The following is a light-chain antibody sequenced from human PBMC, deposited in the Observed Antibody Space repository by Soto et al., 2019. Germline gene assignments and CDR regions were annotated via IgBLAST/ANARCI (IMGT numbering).Light chain of an antibody. V-gene: IGKV1-5*03. Sequence: DIQMTQSPSTLSASVRDRVTIACRASQSISSWLAWYQQKPGNAPKLLIYQASSLQSGVPSRFSGSGSGTEFTLTISSLQPDDFATYYCQQYNTYPLTFGGGTKV. J-gene: IGKJ4*01. CDR2: QAS. CDR1: QSISSW. CDR3: QQYNTYPLT.